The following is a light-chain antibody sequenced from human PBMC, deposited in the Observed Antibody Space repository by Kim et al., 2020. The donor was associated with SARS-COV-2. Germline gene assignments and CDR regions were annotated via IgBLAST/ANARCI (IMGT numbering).Light chain of an antibody. Sequence: CAPGRGGMPSCCEQRQWQRPSRXRATVIYVDNQSPTGAPARVSRSRDRSANSASLTISGLKTEDEADYFCQSYDSSTPYGVFGGGTQLTVL. CDR3: QSYDSSTPYGV. V-gene: IGLV6-57*01. CDR2: VDN. J-gene: IGLJ3*02. CDR1: RGGMPSCC.